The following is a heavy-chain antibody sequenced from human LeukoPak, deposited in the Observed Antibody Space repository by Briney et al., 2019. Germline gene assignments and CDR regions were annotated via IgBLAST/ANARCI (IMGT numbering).Heavy chain of an antibody. D-gene: IGHD1-26*01. V-gene: IGHV3-30-3*01. CDR1: AFTFSDHS. Sequence: GGSLRLSCAASAFTFSDHSMHWVRQAPGKGLEWVSSIAYDSSNTYYSDSVRGRFTISRDNSKNTLYLQLSSLRIEDTAVYYCARVGGGNYHPLDYWGQGTLVTVSS. CDR3: ARVGGGNYHPLDY. J-gene: IGHJ4*02. CDR2: IAYDSSNT.